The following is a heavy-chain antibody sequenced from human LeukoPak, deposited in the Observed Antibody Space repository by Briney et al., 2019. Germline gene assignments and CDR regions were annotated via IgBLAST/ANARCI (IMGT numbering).Heavy chain of an antibody. CDR3: ARLHYDSSGYYYFDY. CDR2: IYYSGST. D-gene: IGHD3-22*01. Sequence: SETLSLTCTVSGGSISSSSYYWGWIRQPPGKGLECIGYIYYSGSTNYNPSLKSRVTISVDTSKNQLSLKLSSVTAADTAVYYCARLHYDSSGYYYFDYWGQGTLVTVSS. J-gene: IGHJ4*02. V-gene: IGHV4-61*05. CDR1: GGSISSSSYY.